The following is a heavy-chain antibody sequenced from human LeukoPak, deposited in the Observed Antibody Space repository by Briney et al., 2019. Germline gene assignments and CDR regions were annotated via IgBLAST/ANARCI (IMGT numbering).Heavy chain of an antibody. J-gene: IGHJ4*02. D-gene: IGHD1-7*01. CDR1: GGSISSSSYY. V-gene: IGHV4-39*07. CDR2: IYYSGST. CDR3: ARDRGGWNYGFDY. Sequence: EPSETLSLTCTVSGGSISSSSYYWGWIRQPPGKGLEWIGSIYYSGSTYYNPSLKSRVTISVDTSKNQFSLKLSSVTAADTAVYYCARDRGGWNYGFDYWGQGTLVTVSS.